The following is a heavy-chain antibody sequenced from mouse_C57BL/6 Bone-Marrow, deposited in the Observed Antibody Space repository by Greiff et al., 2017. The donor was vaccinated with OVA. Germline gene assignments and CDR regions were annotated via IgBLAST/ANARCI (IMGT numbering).Heavy chain of an antibody. CDR1: GYTFTSYG. V-gene: IGHV1-81*01. Sequence: VQLQQSGAELAKPGASVKLSCKASGYTFTSYGISWVKQRTGQGLEWIGEIYPRSGNTYYNEKFKGKATLTADKSSSTAYMELRSLTSEDSAVYFCAREHSSYAMDYWGQGTSVTVSS. J-gene: IGHJ4*01. D-gene: IGHD1-1*01. CDR2: IYPRSGNT. CDR3: AREHSSYAMDY.